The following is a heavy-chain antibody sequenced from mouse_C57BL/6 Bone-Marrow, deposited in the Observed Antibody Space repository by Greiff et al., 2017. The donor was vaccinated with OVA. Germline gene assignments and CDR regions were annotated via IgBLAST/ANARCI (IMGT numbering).Heavy chain of an antibody. V-gene: IGHV1-76*01. CDR1: GYTFTDYY. CDR3: ARSYYYGSGYFDY. CDR2: IYPGSGNT. D-gene: IGHD1-1*01. Sequence: QVQLQQSGAELVRPGASVKLSCKASGYTFTDYYINWVKQRPGQGLEWIARIYPGSGNTYYNEKFKGKATLTAEKSSSTAYMQLSSLTSEDSAVYFCARSYYYGSGYFDYWGQGTTLTVSS. J-gene: IGHJ2*01.